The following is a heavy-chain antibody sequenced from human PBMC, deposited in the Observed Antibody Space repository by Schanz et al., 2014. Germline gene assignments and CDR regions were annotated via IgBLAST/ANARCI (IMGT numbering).Heavy chain of an antibody. Sequence: QVQLQESGPGLVKPSGTLSLTCAVSGGSISSSNWWSWVRQPPGKGLEWIGEIYHSGSTNYKPSLKSRVTISADKSKTQFPLKLRSVTAADTAVYYCARRSVSPSGNSYGYVVAWFDPWGQGTLVTVSS. J-gene: IGHJ5*02. V-gene: IGHV4-4*02. CDR1: GGSISSSNW. CDR2: IYHSGST. D-gene: IGHD5-18*01. CDR3: ARRSVSPSGNSYGYVVAWFDP.